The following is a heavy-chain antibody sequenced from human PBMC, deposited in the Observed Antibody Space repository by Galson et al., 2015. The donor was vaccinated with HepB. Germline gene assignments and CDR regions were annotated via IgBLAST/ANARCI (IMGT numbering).Heavy chain of an antibody. V-gene: IGHV3-53*01. J-gene: IGHJ4*02. CDR3: ASGITETFDY. CDR2: IYSGGST. Sequence: SLRLSCAVSGLTVSSSYMSWVRQAPGKGLEWVSVIYSGGSTYYADSVKGRFTISRDISKNTLYLQMNGLRAEDTAVYSCASGITETFDYWGQGTLVTVSS. D-gene: IGHD3-16*01. CDR1: GLTVSSSY.